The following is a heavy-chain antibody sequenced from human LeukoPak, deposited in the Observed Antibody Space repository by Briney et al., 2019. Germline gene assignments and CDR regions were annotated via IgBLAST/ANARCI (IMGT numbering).Heavy chain of an antibody. CDR1: GFTFSSYW. CDR3: ARDRVDTAPSIWYYYYYYGMDV. V-gene: IGHV3-74*01. Sequence: PGGSLRLSCAASGFTFSSYWMHWVRQAPGKGLVWVSRINSDGSSTSYADSVKGRFTISRDNAKNTLYLQMNSLRAEDTAVYYCARDRVDTAPSIWYYYYYYGMDVWGKGTTVTVSS. D-gene: IGHD5-18*01. J-gene: IGHJ6*04. CDR2: INSDGSST.